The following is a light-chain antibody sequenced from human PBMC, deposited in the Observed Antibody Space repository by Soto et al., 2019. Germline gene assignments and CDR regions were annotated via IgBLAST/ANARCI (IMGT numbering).Light chain of an antibody. CDR1: QSVSNY. CDR3: QQHSNWPLT. V-gene: IGKV3-11*01. J-gene: IGKJ4*01. Sequence: IVLTQSPGSLSLSPGGRASLSCRASQSVSNYLFLFQQKPGQAPRLLIYDASNRATGIPARFSASGSGTDFTLTISSLEPEDFAVYYCQQHSNWPLTFGGGTKVDIK. CDR2: DAS.